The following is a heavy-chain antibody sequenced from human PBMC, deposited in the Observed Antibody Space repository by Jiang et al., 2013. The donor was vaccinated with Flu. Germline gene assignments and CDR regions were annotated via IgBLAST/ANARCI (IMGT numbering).Heavy chain of an antibody. CDR1: GYSFTTYY. CDR3: ARDLGDAPYGMDV. D-gene: IGHD3-3*01. J-gene: IGHJ6*02. CDR2: INPDGGNT. V-gene: IGHV1-46*01. Sequence: GDSVKVSCKASGYSFTTYYLYWVRQAPGQGLECLGIINPDGGNTAYAQRFQGRVTMTRDTSTSTVYMELSSLRSEDTAVYYCARDLGDAPYGMDVWGQGTTVTVSS.